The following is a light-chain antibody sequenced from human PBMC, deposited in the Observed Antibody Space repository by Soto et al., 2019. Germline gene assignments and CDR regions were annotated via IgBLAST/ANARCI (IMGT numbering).Light chain of an antibody. CDR3: QQYENFPLT. V-gene: IGKV1-33*01. CDR2: DAS. CDR1: QHISEY. Sequence: DIQMTQSPSSLSASVGDRVTITCQASQHISEYLNWYQYKPGKAPKLLITDASNLKTGVPSRFSGSGSGTEYTFTINSLQPEDIATYYCQQYENFPLTFGGGTKLDI. J-gene: IGKJ4*01.